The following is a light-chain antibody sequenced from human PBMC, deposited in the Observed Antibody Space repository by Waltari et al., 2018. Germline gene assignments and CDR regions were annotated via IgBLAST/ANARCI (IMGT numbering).Light chain of an antibody. Sequence: EIVLTQSPGTLSLSPGERATLSCRASQAVSRFLAWYQQKPGQAPRLLIYDTSTRATGNPDRFSGSGSGTDFSITISRLEPEDVAVYDCQKYGSLPATFGQGTKVEIK. CDR1: QAVSRF. V-gene: IGKV3-20*01. CDR2: DTS. J-gene: IGKJ1*01. CDR3: QKYGSLPAT.